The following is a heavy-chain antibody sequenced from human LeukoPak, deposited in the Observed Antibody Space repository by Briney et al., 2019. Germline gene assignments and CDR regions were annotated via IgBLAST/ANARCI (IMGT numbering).Heavy chain of an antibody. CDR1: GFTFSSYA. CDR2: ISSNGGST. D-gene: IGHD6-19*01. Sequence: GGSLRLSCSASGFTFSSYAMHWVRQAPGKGLEYVSAISSNGGSTYYAESVKGRLTISRDNSKNTLYLQMSSLRAEDTAVYYCVKDPGSGWYYYYGMDVWGKGTTVTVSS. J-gene: IGHJ6*04. V-gene: IGHV3-64D*06. CDR3: VKDPGSGWYYYYGMDV.